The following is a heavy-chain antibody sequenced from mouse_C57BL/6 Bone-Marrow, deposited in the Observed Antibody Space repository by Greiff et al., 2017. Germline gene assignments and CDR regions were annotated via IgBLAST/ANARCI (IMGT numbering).Heavy chain of an antibody. J-gene: IGHJ1*03. CDR2: LSSGGSYT. CDR1: GFTFSSYG. D-gene: IGHD1-1*01. V-gene: IGHV5-6*01. Sequence: EVQLVESGGDLVKPGGSLKLSCAASGFTFSSYGMSWVRQTPDKRLEWVATLSSGGSYTYYPDSVKERFTISRDNAKNTLYLQMSSLKSEDTAMYYCARRGYYGSIFYWYFDVWGTGTTVTVSS. CDR3: ARRGYYGSIFYWYFDV.